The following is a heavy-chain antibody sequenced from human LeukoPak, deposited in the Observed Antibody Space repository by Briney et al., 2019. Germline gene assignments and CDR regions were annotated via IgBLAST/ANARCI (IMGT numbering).Heavy chain of an antibody. CDR1: GFTFSSYA. J-gene: IGHJ6*03. CDR2: ISGSGGST. D-gene: IGHD1-26*01. V-gene: IGHV3-23*01. Sequence: PGGSLRLSCAASGFTFSSYAVSWVRQAPGKGLEWVSAISGSGGSTYYADSVKGRFTISRDNSKNTLYLQMNSLRAEDTAVYYCAKDPPSGSYMAYYYYYYMDVWGKGTTVTVSS. CDR3: AKDPPSGSYMAYYYYYYMDV.